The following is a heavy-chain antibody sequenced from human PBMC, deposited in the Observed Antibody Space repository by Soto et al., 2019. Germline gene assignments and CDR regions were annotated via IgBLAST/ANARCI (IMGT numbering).Heavy chain of an antibody. J-gene: IGHJ5*02. CDR2: IYYSGST. CDR3: ASNVGHYYDSSGYPNWFDP. Sequence: SETLSLTCTVSGGSISSYYWSWIRQPPGKGLEWVGYIYYSGSTNYNPSLKSRVTISVDTSKNQFSLKLSSVTAADTAVYYCASNVGHYYDSSGYPNWFDPWGQGTLVTVSS. CDR1: GGSISSYY. V-gene: IGHV4-59*01. D-gene: IGHD3-22*01.